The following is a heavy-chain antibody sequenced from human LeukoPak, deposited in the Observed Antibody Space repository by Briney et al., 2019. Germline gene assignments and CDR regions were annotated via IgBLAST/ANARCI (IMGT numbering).Heavy chain of an antibody. CDR3: ARADRNYGYLFAF. D-gene: IGHD3-10*01. V-gene: IGHV3-48*02. CDR2: IGNTGSAI. Sequence: GGSLRLSCAASGFTFSAYSMNWVRQGPGKGLEWVSYIGNTGSAIYYTDSVKGRFTISRDNAKNALYLQMNSLRDEDTAMYYCARADRNYGYLFAFWGQGTLVTVSS. CDR1: GFTFSAYS. J-gene: IGHJ4*02.